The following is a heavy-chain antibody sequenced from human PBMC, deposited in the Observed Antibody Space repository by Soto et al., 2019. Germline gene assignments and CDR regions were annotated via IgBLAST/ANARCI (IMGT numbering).Heavy chain of an antibody. CDR3: ARGFVPPALSV. CDR2: IYHSGST. V-gene: IGHV4-4*02. CDR1: GGSISSTNW. J-gene: IGHJ6*02. Sequence: SETLSLTCAVSGGSISSTNWWSWVRQPPGKGLEWIGEIYHSGSTNYNPSLKSRVTISVDMSKNQFSLKLSSVTAADTAVYYCARGFVPPALSVWGQGTTVTVSS. D-gene: IGHD2-2*01.